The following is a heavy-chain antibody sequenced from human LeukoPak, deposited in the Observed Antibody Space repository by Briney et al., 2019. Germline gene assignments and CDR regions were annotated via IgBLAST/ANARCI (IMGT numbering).Heavy chain of an antibody. CDR2: ISTSGST. Sequence: SETLSLTCTVSGGSISSYYWGWIRQPAGKGLEWNGRISTSGSTNYNPSLKSRVTMSVDTSKNQFSLKLSSVTAADTAVYYCARNRNGGMDVWGQGTTVTVSS. V-gene: IGHV4-4*07. J-gene: IGHJ6*02. CDR1: GGSISSYY. CDR3: ARNRNGGMDV. D-gene: IGHD1-14*01.